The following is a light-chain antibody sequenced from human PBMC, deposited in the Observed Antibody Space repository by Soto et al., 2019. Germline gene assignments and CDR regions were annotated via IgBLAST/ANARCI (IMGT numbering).Light chain of an antibody. CDR1: SSDVGGYNY. Sequence: QSVLTQPASVSGSPGQSITISCTGTSSDVGGYNYVSWYQQHPGKAPKLMIYEVSNRPSGVSNRFSGSKSGNTASLTISGLQAEDEDDYLCRLYTRSPYVFRTGTKLTVL. CDR2: EVS. CDR3: RLYTRSPYV. J-gene: IGLJ1*01. V-gene: IGLV2-14*01.